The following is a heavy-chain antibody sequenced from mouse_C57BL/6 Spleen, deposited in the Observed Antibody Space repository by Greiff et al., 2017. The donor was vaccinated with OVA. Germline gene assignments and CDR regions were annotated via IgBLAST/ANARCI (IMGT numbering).Heavy chain of an antibody. J-gene: IGHJ4*01. D-gene: IGHD2-5*01. CDR3: ARVLYYSNYEYYAMDY. CDR1: GFTFSDYY. V-gene: IGHV5-16*01. CDR2: INYDGSST. Sequence: EVQLQQSEGGLVQPGSSMKLSCTASGFTFSDYYMAWVRQVPEKGLEWVANINYDGSSTYYLDSLKSRFIISRDNAKNILYLQMSSLKSEDTATYYCARVLYYSNYEYYAMDYWGQGTSVTVSS.